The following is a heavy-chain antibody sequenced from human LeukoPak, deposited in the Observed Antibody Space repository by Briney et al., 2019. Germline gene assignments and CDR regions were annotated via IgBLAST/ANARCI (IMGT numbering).Heavy chain of an antibody. D-gene: IGHD3-10*01. Sequence: SETLSLTCTVSGGSISSYYWGWIRQPPGKGLEWIGSIYYSGSTYYNPSLKSRVTISVDTSKNQFSLKLSSVTAADTAVYYCARSGWFGELLSDCWGQGTLVTVSS. CDR3: ARSGWFGELLSDC. CDR1: GGSISSYY. CDR2: IYYSGST. V-gene: IGHV4-39*07. J-gene: IGHJ4*02.